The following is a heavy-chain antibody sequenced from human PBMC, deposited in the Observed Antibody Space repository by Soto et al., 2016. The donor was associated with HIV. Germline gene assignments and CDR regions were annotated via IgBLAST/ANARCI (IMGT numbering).Heavy chain of an antibody. V-gene: IGHV1-18*01. CDR3: ARGREDTAILDY. CDR1: GYTFNTYG. CDR2: MSVYNGNT. D-gene: IGHD5-18*01. J-gene: IGHJ4*02. Sequence: QVQLVQSGAEVKKPGASVKVSCKASGYTFNTYGINWVRQAPGQGLEWMGWMSVYNGNTDYARKVQGRVTMTSDRSTNTAYLELTSLIPDDTAVYYCARGREDTAILDYWGQGTLITVSS.